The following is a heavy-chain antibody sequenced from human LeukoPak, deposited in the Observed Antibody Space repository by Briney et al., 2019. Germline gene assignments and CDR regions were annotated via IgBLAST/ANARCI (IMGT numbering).Heavy chain of an antibody. V-gene: IGHV3-33*01. CDR2: IWYDGSNK. D-gene: IGHD1-26*01. CDR1: GFTFSSYG. J-gene: IGHJ6*02. CDR3: ARQWELLDYYYYGMDV. Sequence: PGGSLRLSCAASGFTFSSYGMHWVRQAPGKGLEWVAVIWYDGSNKYYADSVKGRFTISRDNSKNTLYLQMNSLRAEDTAVYYCARQWELLDYYYYGMDVRGQGTTVTVSS.